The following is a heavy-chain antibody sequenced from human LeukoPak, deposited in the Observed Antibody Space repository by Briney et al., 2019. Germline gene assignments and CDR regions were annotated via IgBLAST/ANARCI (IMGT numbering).Heavy chain of an antibody. V-gene: IGHV3-7*01. CDR3: TSQRSTGVHDY. CDR1: GFTFSSYA. D-gene: IGHD3-10*01. J-gene: IGHJ4*02. CDR2: VKQDGSEK. Sequence: GGSLRLSCAASGFTFSSYAMHWVRQAPGKGLEWVGNVKQDGSEKYYVDSVKGRFTISRDNARNSLDLQMNGLRAEDTAVYYCTSQRSTGVHDYWGQGTLVTVSS.